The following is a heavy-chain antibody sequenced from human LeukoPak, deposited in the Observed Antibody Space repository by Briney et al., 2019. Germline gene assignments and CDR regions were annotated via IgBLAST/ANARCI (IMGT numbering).Heavy chain of an antibody. CDR2: ISSSSSYI. J-gene: IGHJ3*02. CDR1: GFTFSSYS. CDR3: ARASSKQLAGYLPDGFDI. D-gene: IGHD3-9*01. Sequence: GGSLRLSCAASGFTFSSYSMNWVRQAPGKGLEWVSSISSSSSYIYYADSVKGRFSISRDNAKNSLYLQMNSLRAEDTAVYYCARASSKQLAGYLPDGFDIWGQGTMVTVSS. V-gene: IGHV3-21*01.